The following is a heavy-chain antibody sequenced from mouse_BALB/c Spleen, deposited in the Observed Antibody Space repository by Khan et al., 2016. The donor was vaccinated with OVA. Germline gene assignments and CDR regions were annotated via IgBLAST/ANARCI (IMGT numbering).Heavy chain of an antibody. CDR1: GFNIKDTD. D-gene: IGHD1-1*01. CDR3: ARITA. J-gene: IGHJ2*01. V-gene: IGHV14-3*02. CDR2: IDPANGNT. Sequence: VQLQQSGAELVKPGASVKLSCTASGFNIKDTDMHWVKQRPEQGLEWIGRIDPANGNTKYDPKFQGKATITADTSSNTAYLQLSSLTSEDPAVNYCARITAWGQGTTLTVSA.